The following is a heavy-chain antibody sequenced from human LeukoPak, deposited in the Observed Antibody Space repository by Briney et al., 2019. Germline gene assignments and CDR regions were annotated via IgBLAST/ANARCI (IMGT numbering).Heavy chain of an antibody. D-gene: IGHD6-19*01. V-gene: IGHV1-69*04. CDR3: ARAGVIAVANYYYGMDV. CDR1: GGTFSSYA. Sequence: SVKVSCKASGGTFSSYAISWVRQAPGQGLEWMGRIIPILGIANYAQKFQGRVTITADKSTSTAYMELSSLSSEDTAVYYCARAGVIAVANYYYGMDVWGQGTTVTVSS. CDR2: IIPILGIA. J-gene: IGHJ6*02.